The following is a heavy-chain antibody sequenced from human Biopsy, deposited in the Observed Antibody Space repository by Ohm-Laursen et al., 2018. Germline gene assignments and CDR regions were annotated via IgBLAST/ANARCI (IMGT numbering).Heavy chain of an antibody. D-gene: IGHD5-12*01. CDR3: TRSAGYGYDY. V-gene: IGHV3-73*01. CDR2: IKKKSNNDAT. Sequence: GSLRLSCTASGFNLSAFALHWVRQASGRGLGWVGRIKKKSNNDATAYAESMKGRFSIFRDDSKSTSFLQMNSLKIEDTAVYFCTRSAGYGYDYWGQGILVTVSS. J-gene: IGHJ4*02. CDR1: GFNLSAFA.